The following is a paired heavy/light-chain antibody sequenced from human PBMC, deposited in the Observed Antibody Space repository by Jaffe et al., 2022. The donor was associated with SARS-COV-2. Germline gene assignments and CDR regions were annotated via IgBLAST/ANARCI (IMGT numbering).Heavy chain of an antibody. J-gene: IGHJ4*02. CDR1: GFTFINNP. CDR3: AKDTGDYFDS. Sequence: EVHLLESGGGLVQPGGSLRLSCAASGFTFINNPMSWVRQAPGKGLEWVTGISETGSSTYYADSVKGHFTISRDNSNNMLYLQMNSLRADDTAVYFCAKDTGDYFDSWGQGTLVTVSS. CDR2: ISETGSST. V-gene: IGHV3-23*01. D-gene: IGHD4-17*01.
Light chain of an antibody. CDR1: QSVLYSSNNKNY. CDR3: QQSYSTRT. Sequence: DIVLTQSPDSLAVSLGERATINCKSSQSVLYSSNNKNYFAWYQQKPGQPPKLLISWASTRASGVPDRFSGSGSGTDFTLTISSLQAEDVAVYYCQQSYSTRTFGQGTKVEIK. CDR2: WAS. V-gene: IGKV4-1*01. J-gene: IGKJ1*01.